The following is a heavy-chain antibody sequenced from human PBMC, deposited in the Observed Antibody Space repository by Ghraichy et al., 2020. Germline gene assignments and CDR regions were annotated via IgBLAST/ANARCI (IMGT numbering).Heavy chain of an antibody. CDR1: GYTFTSYG. CDR3: ARSIKGDSSGYYIDY. D-gene: IGHD3-22*01. Sequence: ASVKVSCKASGYTFTSYGISWVRQAPGQGLEWMGWISAYNGNTNYAQKLQGRVTMTTDTSPSKAYMELRRLRSEATAVYYCARSIKGDSSGYYIDYGGQGTLVTVSS. CDR2: ISAYNGNT. J-gene: IGHJ4*02. V-gene: IGHV1-18*01.